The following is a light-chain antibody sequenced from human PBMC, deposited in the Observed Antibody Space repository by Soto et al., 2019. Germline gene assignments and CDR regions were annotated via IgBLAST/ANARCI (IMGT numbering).Light chain of an antibody. CDR3: QQSYSRPRA. CDR2: AAS. Sequence: AIRMTQSPSSFSASTVDRVTITFRASQGISSYLAWYQQKPGKAPKLLIYAASTLQSGVPSRFSGSGSGTDFTLTISCLQSEDFATYFCQQSYSRPRAFGQGTKVDI. V-gene: IGKV1-8*01. CDR1: QGISSY. J-gene: IGKJ1*01.